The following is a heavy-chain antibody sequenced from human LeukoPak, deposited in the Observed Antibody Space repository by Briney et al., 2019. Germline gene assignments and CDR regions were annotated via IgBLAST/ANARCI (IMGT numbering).Heavy chain of an antibody. D-gene: IGHD1-1*01. CDR3: AREVNWRLDY. V-gene: IGHV3-64*01. Sequence: GGSLRLSCAASGFTFSSYTMYWVRQAPGKGLEYVSAISSNGGSTYYANSVKGRFTISRDNSKNTLYLQMGSLRGEDMAVYYCAREVNWRLDYWGQGTLVTVSS. J-gene: IGHJ4*02. CDR2: ISSNGGST. CDR1: GFTFSSYT.